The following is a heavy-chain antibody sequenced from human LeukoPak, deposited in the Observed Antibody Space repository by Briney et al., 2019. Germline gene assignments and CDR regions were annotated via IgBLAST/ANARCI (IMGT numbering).Heavy chain of an antibody. J-gene: IGHJ3*02. CDR2: VYYSGST. V-gene: IGHV4-59*01. D-gene: IGHD4-17*01. CDR3: ARGTAQTVNTYAFDM. Sequence: ASETLSLTCTVSGVSISSYYWSWIRQPPGRGLDWIGYVYYSGSTNYNPSLKSRVIISVDTSKNQFFPNLISVTAADTAVYYCARGTAQTVNTYAFDMWGQGTMVTVSS. CDR1: GVSISSYY.